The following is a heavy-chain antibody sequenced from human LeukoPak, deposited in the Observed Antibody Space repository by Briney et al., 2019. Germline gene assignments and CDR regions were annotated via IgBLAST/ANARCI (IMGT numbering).Heavy chain of an antibody. Sequence: GGSLRLSCAASGFTFSTYWMHWVRQAPGKGLVWVSRIDTDGSNTLYADSVKGRFTISRDNAKNTLYLQMNSLRAEDTAVYYCARDQSIVGPTTADYWGQGTLVTVSS. CDR2: IDTDGSNT. D-gene: IGHD1-26*01. CDR1: GFTFSTYW. CDR3: ARDQSIVGPTTADY. V-gene: IGHV3-74*01. J-gene: IGHJ4*02.